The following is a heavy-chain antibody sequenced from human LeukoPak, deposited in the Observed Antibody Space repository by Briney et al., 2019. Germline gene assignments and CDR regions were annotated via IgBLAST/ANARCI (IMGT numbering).Heavy chain of an antibody. CDR2: IYYSGST. J-gene: IGHJ5*02. D-gene: IGHD3-16*01. CDR3: ARARMITFGGVSWFDP. CDR1: GGSISSYY. V-gene: IGHV4-59*01. Sequence: SETLSLTCTVSGGSISSYYWSWIRQPPGKGLEWIGYIYYSGSTNYNPSLKSRVTISVDTSKNQFSLKLSSVTAADTAVYYCARARMITFGGVSWFDPWGQGTLVTVSS.